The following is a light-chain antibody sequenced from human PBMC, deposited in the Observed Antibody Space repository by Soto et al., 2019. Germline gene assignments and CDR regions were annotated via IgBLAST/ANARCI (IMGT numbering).Light chain of an antibody. CDR1: QSISTSH. J-gene: IGKJ2*01. Sequence: EIVLTQSPGALSLSPGGRATLSCSVSQSISTSHLAWYQQKPGQAPSLLIYAASSRATGVPDKFSGRGSGTEFTVNISTLEPEDFAVCYCQQYGSSPNTFGQGTKLE. V-gene: IGKV3-20*01. CDR2: AAS. CDR3: QQYGSSPNT.